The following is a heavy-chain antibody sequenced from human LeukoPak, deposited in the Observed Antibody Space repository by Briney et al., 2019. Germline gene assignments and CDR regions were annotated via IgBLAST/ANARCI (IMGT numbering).Heavy chain of an antibody. CDR2: IKQDGSEK. V-gene: IGHV3-7*01. Sequence: GGSLRLSCAASGFTFSTYWMSWVRQAPGKGLEWVANIKQDGSEKYYVDSVKGRFSISRDNAKNSLYLQMNSLRAEDTAVYYCAKNAPRGRLPRYYFDYWGQGTLVTVSS. CDR3: AKNAPRGRLPRYYFDY. CDR1: GFTFSTYW. J-gene: IGHJ4*02. D-gene: IGHD6-25*01.